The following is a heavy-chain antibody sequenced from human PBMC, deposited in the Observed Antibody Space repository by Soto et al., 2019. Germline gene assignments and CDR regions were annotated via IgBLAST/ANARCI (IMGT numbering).Heavy chain of an antibody. J-gene: IGHJ4*02. CDR1: GYSISSSNW. CDR3: ARREIQGPIDY. D-gene: IGHD1-26*01. V-gene: IGHV4-28*01. CDR2: IYYSGTT. Sequence: PSETLSLTCAVSGYSISSSNWWGWIRQPPGKGLGWIGYIYYSGTTYYNPSLKSRVTMSVDTSKNQFSLKLTSVTAVDTAVYYCARREIQGPIDYWGQGTLVTVS.